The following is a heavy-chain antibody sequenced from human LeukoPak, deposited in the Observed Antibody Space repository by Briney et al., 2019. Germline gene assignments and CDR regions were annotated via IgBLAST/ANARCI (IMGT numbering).Heavy chain of an antibody. CDR3: ARGQGYSGYDLGYFDY. V-gene: IGHV3-20*04. D-gene: IGHD5-12*01. CDR1: GFTFDDHG. Sequence: PGRSLRLSCAASGFTFDDHGMSWVRQAPGKGLEWVSSINWNGGDTHYTDSVKGRFTISRDNAKNSLYLQMNSLRVEDTALYYCARGQGYSGYDLGYFDYWGQGTLVTVSS. CDR2: INWNGGDT. J-gene: IGHJ4*02.